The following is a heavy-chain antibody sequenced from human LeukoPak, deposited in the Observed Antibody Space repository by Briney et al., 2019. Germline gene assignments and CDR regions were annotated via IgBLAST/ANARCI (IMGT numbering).Heavy chain of an antibody. J-gene: IGHJ4*02. CDR1: GFTFSSYS. D-gene: IGHD6-13*01. CDR2: ISGSSSYI. V-gene: IGHV3-21*01. CDR3: ARDRGIGSSSWYPLDY. Sequence: GGSLRLSCAASGFTFSSYSMNWVRQAPGKGLEWVSSISGSSSYIYYADSVKGRFTISRDNARNSLYLQMNSLRAEDTAVYYCARDRGIGSSSWYPLDYWGQGTLVTVSS.